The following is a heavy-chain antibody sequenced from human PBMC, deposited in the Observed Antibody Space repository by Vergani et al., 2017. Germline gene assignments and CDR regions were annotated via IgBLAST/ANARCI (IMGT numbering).Heavy chain of an antibody. V-gene: IGHV4-59*01. J-gene: IGHJ4*02. D-gene: IGHD2-15*01. Sequence: QVQLQESGPGLVKPSETLSLTCTVSGGSISSYYWSWIRQPPGKGLEWIGYIYYSGSTNYNPSLKSRVTISVDTSKNQFSLKLCSVTAADTAVYYCAKAGYCSGGSCYSGIDYWGQGTLVTVSS. CDR3: AKAGYCSGGSCYSGIDY. CDR2: IYYSGST. CDR1: GGSISSYY.